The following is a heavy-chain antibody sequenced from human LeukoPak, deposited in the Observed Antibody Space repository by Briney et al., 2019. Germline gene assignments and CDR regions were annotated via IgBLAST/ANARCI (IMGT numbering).Heavy chain of an antibody. CDR2: IYTSGNT. CDR3: ARDPPDDAFDI. Sequence: SQTLSLTCTVSGGSISSGSYYWSWIRQPAGKGLEWIGRIYTSGNTNYNPSLKSRVTISVDTSKNQFSLKLSSVTAADTAVYYCARDPPDDAFDIWDQGTMVTVSS. J-gene: IGHJ3*02. CDR1: GGSISSGSYY. V-gene: IGHV4-61*02.